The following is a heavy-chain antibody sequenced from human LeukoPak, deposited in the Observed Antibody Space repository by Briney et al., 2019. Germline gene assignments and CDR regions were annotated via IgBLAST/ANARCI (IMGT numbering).Heavy chain of an antibody. Sequence: GASVKVSCKASGGTFSSYTISWVRQAPGQGLEWMGRIIPILGIANYAQKFQGRVTITADKSTSTAYMELSSLRSEDTAVYYCAREGGCYFFDYWGQGTLVTVSS. CDR3: AREGGCYFFDY. D-gene: IGHD1-26*01. J-gene: IGHJ4*02. CDR1: GGTFSSYT. V-gene: IGHV1-69*04. CDR2: IIPILGIA.